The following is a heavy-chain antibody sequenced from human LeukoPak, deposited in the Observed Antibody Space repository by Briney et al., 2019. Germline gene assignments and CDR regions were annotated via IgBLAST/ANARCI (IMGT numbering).Heavy chain of an antibody. CDR2: IYYSGST. CDR3: ARDGGSYYFYYFDY. CDR1: GGSISSYY. J-gene: IGHJ4*02. D-gene: IGHD1-26*01. Sequence: PSETLSLTCTVSGGSISSYYWSWIRQPPGKGLEWIGYIYYSGSTNYNPSLKSRVTISVDTSKNQFSLKLSSVTAADTAVYYCARDGGSYYFYYFDYWGQGTLVTVSS. V-gene: IGHV4-59*12.